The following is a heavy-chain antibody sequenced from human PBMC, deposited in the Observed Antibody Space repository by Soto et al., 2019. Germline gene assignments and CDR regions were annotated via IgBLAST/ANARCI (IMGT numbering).Heavy chain of an antibody. CDR2: INHSGST. V-gene: IGHV4-34*01. Sequence: PSETLSLTCAVYGGSFSVYYWSWIRHPPGKGLEWIGEINHSGSTNYNPSLKSRVTISVDTSKNQFSLKLSSVTAADTAVYYCARGRGSYYYYYGMDVWGQGTTVTVSS. J-gene: IGHJ6*02. CDR1: GGSFSVYY. D-gene: IGHD1-26*01. CDR3: ARGRGSYYYYYGMDV.